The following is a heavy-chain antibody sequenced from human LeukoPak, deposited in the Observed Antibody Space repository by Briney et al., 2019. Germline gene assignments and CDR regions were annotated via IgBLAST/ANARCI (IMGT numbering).Heavy chain of an antibody. J-gene: IGHJ4*02. CDR2: IRYDGNDK. V-gene: IGHV3-30*02. Sequence: GGSLRLSCAASGFTFSYYGMHWVRQAPGKGLEWMAFIRYDGNDKFYADSVKGRFTISRDTSRNTLYLQMNSLRAEDTAVYYCAKDDYYDTSGYRDWGQGTLVTVSS. CDR3: AKDDYYDTSGYRD. D-gene: IGHD3-22*01. CDR1: GFTFSYYG.